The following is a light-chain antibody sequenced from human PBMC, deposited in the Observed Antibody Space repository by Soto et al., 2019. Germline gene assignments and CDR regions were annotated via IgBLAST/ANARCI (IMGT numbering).Light chain of an antibody. Sequence: QSVLTQPPSVSGAPGQRVTISCTGSSSNIGAGSDVHWYKQLPGTAPKLLIYGNSNRPSGVPDRFSASKSGTSASLAITGLQAEDEADYYCQSYDSSLSGWVFGGGTKVTVL. CDR2: GNS. V-gene: IGLV1-40*01. CDR3: QSYDSSLSGWV. CDR1: SSNIGAGSD. J-gene: IGLJ3*02.